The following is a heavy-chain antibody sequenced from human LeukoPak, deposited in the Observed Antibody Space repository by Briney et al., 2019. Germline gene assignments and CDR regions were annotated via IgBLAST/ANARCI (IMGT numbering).Heavy chain of an antibody. CDR3: TRDRDGSPTDVFDY. J-gene: IGHJ4*02. D-gene: IGHD2-15*01. CDR2: ITDVGDI. CDR1: GLTFSKSA. V-gene: IGHV3-23*01. Sequence: GGSLRLSCAASGLTFSKSALTWVRQAPGKGLEWVSTITDVGDIFYTYSVRGRFTISRDNSKNTVYMQMDGLRAEDTAVYYCTRDRDGSPTDVFDYWGQGTLVTVSS.